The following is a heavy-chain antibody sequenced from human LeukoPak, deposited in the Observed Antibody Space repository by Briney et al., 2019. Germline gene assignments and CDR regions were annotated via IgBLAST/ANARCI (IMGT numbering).Heavy chain of an antibody. Sequence: GGSLRLYCAASGYTFSNYAMTWVRQAPGKGLEWVSVIYSGGSTYYADSVKGRFTISRDNSKNTLYLQMNSLRAEDTAVYYCACGSTHLYYYYMDVWGKGTTVTVSS. J-gene: IGHJ6*03. V-gene: IGHV3-53*01. CDR1: GYTFSNYA. D-gene: IGHD2-2*01. CDR3: ACGSTHLYYYYMDV. CDR2: IYSGGST.